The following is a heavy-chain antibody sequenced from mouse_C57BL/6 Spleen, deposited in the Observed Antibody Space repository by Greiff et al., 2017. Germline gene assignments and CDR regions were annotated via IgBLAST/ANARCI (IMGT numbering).Heavy chain of an antibody. CDR1: GFSLTSYG. Sequence: QVQLKESGPGLVAPSQSLSITCTVSGFSLTSYGVDWVRQSPGEGLEWLGVIWGVGSTNNNSALKSRLSISKDNSKSQVFLKMNSLQTDDTAMYYCASMITTRAWFAYWGQGTLVTVSA. D-gene: IGHD2-4*01. CDR2: IWGVGST. J-gene: IGHJ3*01. V-gene: IGHV2-6*01. CDR3: ASMITTRAWFAY.